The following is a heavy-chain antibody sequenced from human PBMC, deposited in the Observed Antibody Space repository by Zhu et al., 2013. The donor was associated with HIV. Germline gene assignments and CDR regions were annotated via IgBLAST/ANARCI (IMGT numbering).Heavy chain of an antibody. CDR1: GYTLTELS. CDR3: ATHPYHDSSTSPEYYYYYYVWTS. V-gene: IGHV1-24*01. CDR2: FDPEDGET. J-gene: IGHJ6*04. Sequence: QVQLVQSGAEVKKPGASVKVSCKVSGYTLTELSMHWVRQAPGKGLEWMGGFDPEDGETIYAQKFQGRVTMTEDTSTDTAYMELSSLRSEDTAVYYCATHPYHDSSTSPEYYYYYYVWTSGPKDRRSPSPQ. D-gene: IGHD2-2*01.